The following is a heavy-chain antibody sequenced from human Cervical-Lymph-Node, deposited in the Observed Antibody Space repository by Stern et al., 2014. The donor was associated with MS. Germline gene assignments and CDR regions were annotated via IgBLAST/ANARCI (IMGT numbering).Heavy chain of an antibody. J-gene: IGHJ2*01. D-gene: IGHD6-6*01. V-gene: IGHV4-39*01. CDR1: NDSISSSDYY. CDR3: ARQTFYTTSSVSRYFDV. CDR2: VYHTAST. Sequence: QVQLQESGPGLVKPSETLSLTCTVSNDSISSSDYYWAWIRQSPEKGLEWIGSVYHTASTSGNPSLTSRVPISIDPAKTKFSLSLNSVTAADTAIYYCARQTFYTTSSVSRYFDVWGRGSLVTVSS.